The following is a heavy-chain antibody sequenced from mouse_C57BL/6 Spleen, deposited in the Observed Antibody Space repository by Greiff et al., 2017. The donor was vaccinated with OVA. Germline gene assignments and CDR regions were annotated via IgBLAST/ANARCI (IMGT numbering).Heavy chain of an antibody. Sequence: VHLVESGPGLVAPSQSLSITCTVSGFSLTSYAISWVRQPPGKGLEWLGVIWTGGGTNYNSALKSRLSISKDNSKSQVFLKMNSLQTDDTARYCCARNSLFTTVVANYFDYWGQGTTLTVSS. V-gene: IGHV2-9-1*01. CDR3: ARNSLFTTVVANYFDY. CDR1: GFSLTSYA. CDR2: IWTGGGT. J-gene: IGHJ2*01. D-gene: IGHD1-1*01.